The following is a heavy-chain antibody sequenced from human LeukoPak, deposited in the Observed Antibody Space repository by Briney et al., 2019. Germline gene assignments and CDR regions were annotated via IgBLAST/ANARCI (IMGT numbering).Heavy chain of an antibody. CDR2: ISYDGSNK. V-gene: IGHV3-30*18. D-gene: IGHD3-3*01. J-gene: IGHJ3*02. CDR3: VKGMKKYDFWSAYYRGSAFDI. Sequence: LPGGSLRLSCSASGSTFSYYGMHWVRQAPGKGLEWVAVISYDGSNKYYIDSAKGRFTISRDNSKNTLYLQMNSLRAEDTAVYYCVKGMKKYDFWSAYYRGSAFDIWGQGTMVTVSS. CDR1: GSTFSYYG.